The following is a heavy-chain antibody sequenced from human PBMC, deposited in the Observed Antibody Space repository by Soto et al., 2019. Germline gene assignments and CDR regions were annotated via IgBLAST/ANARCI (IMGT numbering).Heavy chain of an antibody. V-gene: IGHV3-7*01. CDR1: GFTFSSYW. D-gene: IGHD3-3*01. CDR2: IKQDGSEK. J-gene: IGHJ6*02. Sequence: GGSLILSCAASGFTFSSYWMSWVRQAPGKGLEWVANIKQDGSEKYYVDAVKGRFTISRDNAKNSLYLQMNSLRAEDTDVYYCARASDSSYDFWSGYSRYYYYYGMDVWGQGTTVTGSS. CDR3: ARASDSSYDFWSGYSRYYYYYGMDV.